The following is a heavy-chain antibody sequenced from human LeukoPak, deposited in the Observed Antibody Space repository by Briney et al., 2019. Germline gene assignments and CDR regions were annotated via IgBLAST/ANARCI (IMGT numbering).Heavy chain of an antibody. V-gene: IGHV1-3*01. J-gene: IGHJ4*02. Sequence: GASVKVSCKASGYTFTSCAMHWVRQAPGQRLEWMGWINAGNGNTKYSQKFQGRVTITRDTSASTAYMELSSLRSEDTAVYYCARLSSDILTGYYFGYFDYWGQGTPVTVSS. D-gene: IGHD3-9*01. CDR2: INAGNGNT. CDR1: GYTFTSCA. CDR3: ARLSSDILTGYYFGYFDY.